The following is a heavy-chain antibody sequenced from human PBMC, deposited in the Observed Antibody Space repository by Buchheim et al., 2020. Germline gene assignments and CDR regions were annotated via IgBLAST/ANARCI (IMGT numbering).Heavy chain of an antibody. D-gene: IGHD4-17*01. CDR3: ARDAATVTPPDYFDY. V-gene: IGHV3-66*01. CDR1: GFTVSDNY. J-gene: IGHJ4*02. Sequence: EVPLVESGGGLVQPGGSLRLSCAVSGFTVSDNYMSWVRQAPGKGLEWVSVIYNDGSTHYSDSVKGRFTISRDNSQNTLFLHMNSLRVEDTGVYYCARDAATVTPPDYFDYWGQGTL. CDR2: IYNDGST.